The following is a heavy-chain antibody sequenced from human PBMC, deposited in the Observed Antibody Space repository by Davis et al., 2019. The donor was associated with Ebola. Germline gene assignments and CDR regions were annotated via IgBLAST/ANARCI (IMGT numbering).Heavy chain of an antibody. CDR3: ARVSTARSSSWSY. CDR1: GYTFTGYY. J-gene: IGHJ4*02. CDR2: INPNSGGT. Sequence: ASVKVSCKASGYTFTGYYMHWVRQAPGQGLEWMGWINPNSGGTNYAQKFQGKVTMTRDTSISTAYMELSRLRSDDTAVYYCARVSTARSSSWSYWGQGTLVTVSS. V-gene: IGHV1-2*02. D-gene: IGHD6-13*01.